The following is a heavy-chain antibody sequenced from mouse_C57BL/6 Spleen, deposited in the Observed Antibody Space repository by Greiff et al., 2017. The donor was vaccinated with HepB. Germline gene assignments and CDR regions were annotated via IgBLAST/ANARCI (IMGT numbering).Heavy chain of an antibody. CDR1: GYTFTDYY. J-gene: IGHJ4*01. V-gene: IGHV1-26*01. CDR3: ARDYYGSSYDLYYAMDY. D-gene: IGHD1-1*01. Sequence: EVQLQQSGPELVKPGASVKISCKASGYTFTDYYMNWVKQSHGKSLEWIGDINPNNGGTSYNQKFKGKATLTVDKSSSTAYMELRSLTSEDSAVYYCARDYYGSSYDLYYAMDYWGQGTSVTVSS. CDR2: INPNNGGT.